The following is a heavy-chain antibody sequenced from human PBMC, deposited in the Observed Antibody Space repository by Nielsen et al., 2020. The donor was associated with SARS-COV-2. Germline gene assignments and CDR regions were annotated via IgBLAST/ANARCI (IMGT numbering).Heavy chain of an antibody. D-gene: IGHD2/OR15-2a*01. J-gene: IGHJ3*02. CDR1: GYTFANHD. CDR3: ARPTFLPVARGSNSFDAFDM. CDR2: MNPNIGKA. Sequence: ASVKVSCKTSGYTFANHDIHWVRQASGQGLGWMGWMNPNIGKAGYAQRFQGRLTMTSDTSTSTAYMELSSLRSEDTAVYYCARPTFLPVARGSNSFDAFDMWGQGTMVTVSS. V-gene: IGHV1-8*01.